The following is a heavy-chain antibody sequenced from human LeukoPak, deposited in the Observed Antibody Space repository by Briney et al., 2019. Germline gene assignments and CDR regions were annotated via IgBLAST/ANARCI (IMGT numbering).Heavy chain of an antibody. D-gene: IGHD4-17*01. CDR3: ARVKTTMTTMDWFDP. J-gene: IGHJ5*02. CDR1: GGSISSYY. V-gene: IGHV4-59*12. Sequence: PSETLSLTCTVSGGSISSYYWSWIRQPPGKGLEWIGYIYYSGSTNYNPSLKSRVTISVDTSKNQFSLKLSSVTAADTAVYYCARVKTTMTTMDWFDPWGQGTLVTVSS. CDR2: IYYSGST.